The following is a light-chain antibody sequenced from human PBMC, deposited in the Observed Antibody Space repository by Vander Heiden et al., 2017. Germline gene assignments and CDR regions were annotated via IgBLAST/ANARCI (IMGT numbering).Light chain of an antibody. V-gene: IGKV1-33*01. CDR2: DAS. CDR3: QQYDNLPRT. CDR1: QDISNY. Sequence: DIQMTQSPSSLPPSVGVRVTITCQASQDISNYLNWYQQKPGKAPKLLIYDASNLETGVPSRFSGSGSGTDFTFTISSLQPEDIATYYCQQYDNLPRTFGQGTKLEIK. J-gene: IGKJ2*01.